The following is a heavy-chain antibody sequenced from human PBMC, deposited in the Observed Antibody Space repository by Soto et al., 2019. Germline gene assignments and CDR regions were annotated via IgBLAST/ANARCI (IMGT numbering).Heavy chain of an antibody. J-gene: IGHJ4*02. D-gene: IGHD3-10*01. Sequence: GGSLRHSCAASGGTFITYAMTLVRQAPGKGLAWLSSISGSGSTYYADSVKGRFTISRDNSKNTLYLQMNSLRAEDTAVYYCAKVISTSGSSLWGRGTLVTVSS. CDR3: AKVISTSGSSL. V-gene: IGHV3-23*01. CDR2: ISGSGST. CDR1: GGTFITYA.